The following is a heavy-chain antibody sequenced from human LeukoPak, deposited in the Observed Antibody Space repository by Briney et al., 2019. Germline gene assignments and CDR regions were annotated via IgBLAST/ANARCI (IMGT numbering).Heavy chain of an antibody. CDR1: GFTFSSYS. CDR2: ISSSSSTI. V-gene: IGHV3-48*04. J-gene: IGHJ6*03. Sequence: GGSLRLSCAASGFTFSSYSMNWVRQAPGKGLEWVSYISSSSSTIYYADSVKGRFTISRDNAKNSLYLQMNSLRAEDTAVYYCARALNYYYYYVDVWGKGTTVTVSS. CDR3: ARALNYYYYYVDV.